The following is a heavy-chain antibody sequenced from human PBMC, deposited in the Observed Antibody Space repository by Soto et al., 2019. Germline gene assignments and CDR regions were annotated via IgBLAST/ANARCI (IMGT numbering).Heavy chain of an antibody. V-gene: IGHV4-31*03. CDR2: IYYSGST. CDR3: ARDSSGSYPTFDY. D-gene: IGHD1-26*01. Sequence: PSETLSLTCTVSGGSISSGGYYWSWIRQHPGKGLEWIGYIYYSGSTYYNPSLKSRVTISVDTSKNQFSLKLSSVTAADTAVYYCARDSSGSYPTFDYWGQGTLVTVSS. J-gene: IGHJ4*02. CDR1: GGSISSGGYY.